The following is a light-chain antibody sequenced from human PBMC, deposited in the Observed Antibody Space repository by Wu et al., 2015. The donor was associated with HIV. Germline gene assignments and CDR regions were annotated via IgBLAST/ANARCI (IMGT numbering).Light chain of an antibody. CDR2: GAS. V-gene: IGKV3-20*01. CDR1: QSVSSSY. CDR3: QQYGMEHS. Sequence: EIVLTQSPGTLSLSPGERATLSCRASQSVSSSYLAWYQQKPGQAPRLLIYGASSRATGIPDRFSGSGSGTDFTLTISRLEPEDFAVYYCQQYGMEHSFGQGTKLEIK. J-gene: IGKJ2*03.